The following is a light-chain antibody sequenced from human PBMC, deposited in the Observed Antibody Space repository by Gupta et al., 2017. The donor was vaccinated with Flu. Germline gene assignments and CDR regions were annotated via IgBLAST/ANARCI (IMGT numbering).Light chain of an antibody. V-gene: IGKV3-20*01. J-gene: IGKJ2*01. CDR3: QQYGSSPAYT. Sequence: VLTQSPGYLSLSPGERATLSCRASQTVAGSFLAWYQQQPGQAPRLLIYGASTRASGIPDRFSGSGSGTDFTLTISRLEPEDFAVYYCQQYGSSPAYTFGQGTKLEI. CDR2: GAS. CDR1: QTVAGSF.